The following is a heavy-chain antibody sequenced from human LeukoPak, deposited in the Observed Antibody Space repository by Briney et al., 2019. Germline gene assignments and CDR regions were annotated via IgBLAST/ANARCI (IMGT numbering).Heavy chain of an antibody. D-gene: IGHD6-19*01. CDR2: ISCSSSYT. Sequence: GGSLRLSCAASGFTFSDYYMSWIRQAPGKGLEWGSYISCSSSYTNHADSVKGRFTISRDNAKNSLYLQMNSLRAEDTAVYYCARGLYSSGWYGWDYWGQGTLDTVSS. CDR1: GFTFSDYY. V-gene: IGHV3-11*06. CDR3: ARGLYSSGWYGWDY. J-gene: IGHJ4*02.